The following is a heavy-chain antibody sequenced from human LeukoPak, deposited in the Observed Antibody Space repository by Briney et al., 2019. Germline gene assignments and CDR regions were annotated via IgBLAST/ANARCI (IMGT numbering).Heavy chain of an antibody. Sequence: GSLRLSCAASGFTFSSYEMNWVRQAPGKGLEWVSYISSSGSTIYYADSVKGRFTISRDNAKNSLYLQMNSLRAEDTAVYYCARTGRGYDFWSGSHYYMDVWGKGTTVTVSS. CDR1: GFTFSSYE. J-gene: IGHJ6*03. D-gene: IGHD3-3*01. CDR2: ISSSGSTI. CDR3: ARTGRGYDFWSGSHYYMDV. V-gene: IGHV3-48*03.